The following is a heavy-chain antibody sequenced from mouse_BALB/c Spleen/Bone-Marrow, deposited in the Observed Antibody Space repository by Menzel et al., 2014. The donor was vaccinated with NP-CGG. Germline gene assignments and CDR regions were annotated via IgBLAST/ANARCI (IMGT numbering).Heavy chain of an antibody. Sequence: VQLQQSGPELVKPGASVKISCKASGYTFTDYTMHWVKQSPGKSLEWIGYIYPYNGGTGYNQKFKNKDTLTVDNYSSTAYMEDRSLTSEESAVNYCERRDGEDGAMDYWGQGTTVTVSS. J-gene: IGHJ4*01. V-gene: IGHV1S29*02. CDR3: ERRDGEDGAMDY. CDR2: IYPYNGGT. D-gene: IGHD2-3*01. CDR1: GYTFTDYT.